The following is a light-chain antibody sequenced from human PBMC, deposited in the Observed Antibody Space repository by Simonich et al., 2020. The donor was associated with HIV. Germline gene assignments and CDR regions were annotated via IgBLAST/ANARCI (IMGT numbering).Light chain of an antibody. Sequence: QSALTQPRSVSGSPAQSVTISCTGTSSDVGGHNYVSWYQQHPGKAPKLMIYDVSTPPSGVPDRVSGSKSGTTASLTISGLQAEDEADYYCCSYAGSYTWVFGGGTKLTVL. CDR1: SSDVGGHNY. J-gene: IGLJ3*02. CDR2: DVS. CDR3: CSYAGSYTWV. V-gene: IGLV2-11*01.